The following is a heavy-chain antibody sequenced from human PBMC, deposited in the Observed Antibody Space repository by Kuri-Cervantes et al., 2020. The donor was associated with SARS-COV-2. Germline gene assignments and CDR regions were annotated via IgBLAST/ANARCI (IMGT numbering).Heavy chain of an antibody. Sequence: SETLSLTCAVYGGSFSGYYWSWIRQPPGKGLEWIGEINHSGSTNYNPSLKSRVTVSVDTSKNQFSLKLSSVTAADTAVYYRARQPQWFDPWGQGTLVTVSS. CDR3: ARQPQWFDP. CDR1: GGSFSGYY. V-gene: IGHV4-34*01. CDR2: INHSGST. J-gene: IGHJ5*02.